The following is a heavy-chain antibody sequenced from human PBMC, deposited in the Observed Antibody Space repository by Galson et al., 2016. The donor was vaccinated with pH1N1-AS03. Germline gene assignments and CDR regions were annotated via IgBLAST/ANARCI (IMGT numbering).Heavy chain of an antibody. Sequence: QSGAEVKKPGEPLKISCKGSGYTFTNYWTAWVRQMPGKGLEWMGLIFARDSDTRYSPPFQGQVTISADKSINTAYLQWSSLKASDTAMYYCARATGAAGGVDYWGQGTLVSVSS. CDR1: GYTFTNYW. CDR2: IFARDSDT. CDR3: ARATGAAGGVDY. D-gene: IGHD1-1*01. V-gene: IGHV5-51*01. J-gene: IGHJ4*02.